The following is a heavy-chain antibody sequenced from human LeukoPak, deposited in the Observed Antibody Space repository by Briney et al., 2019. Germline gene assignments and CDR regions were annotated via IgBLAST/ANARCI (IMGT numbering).Heavy chain of an antibody. CDR3: AKGAATKPFDC. CDR2: ISYDGKTK. D-gene: IGHD1-7*01. J-gene: IGHJ4*02. V-gene: IGHV3-30*18. CDR1: TFTFSRYG. Sequence: PGGSLRLSCAGSTFTFSRYGIHWVRQAPGKGLEWVAVISYDGKTKYFADSVKGRLTISRDNSKNTLYVQVNSLRAEDTAVYYCAKGAATKPFDCWGQGTLVTVSS.